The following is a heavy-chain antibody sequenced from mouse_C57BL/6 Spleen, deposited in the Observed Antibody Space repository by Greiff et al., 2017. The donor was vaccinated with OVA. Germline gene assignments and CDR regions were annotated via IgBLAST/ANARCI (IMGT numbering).Heavy chain of an antibody. CDR1: GFNIKDYY. Sequence: VQLQQSGAELVRPGASVKLSCTASGFNIKDYYMHWVKQRPEQGLEWIGRIDPEDGDTEYASKFQGKATMTADTSSNTAYLQLSSLTSEDTAVYYCATKGTSVVATIDYWGQGTTLTVSS. CDR3: ATKGTSVVATIDY. J-gene: IGHJ2*01. D-gene: IGHD1-1*01. V-gene: IGHV14-1*01. CDR2: IDPEDGDT.